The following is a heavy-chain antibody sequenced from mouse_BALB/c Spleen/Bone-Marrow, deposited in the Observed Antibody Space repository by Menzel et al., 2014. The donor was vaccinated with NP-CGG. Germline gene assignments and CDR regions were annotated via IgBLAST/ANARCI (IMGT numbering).Heavy chain of an antibody. CDR1: GYAFTNYL. J-gene: IGHJ2*01. CDR3: ARHYFDY. CDR2: INPGSGGT. Sequence: QVQLKQSGAERVRPGTSVKVSCKASGYAFTNYLIEWVKQRPGQGLEWIGVINPGSGGTNHNEKFKGKATLTADKSSSTAYMQLSSLTSDDSAVYFCARHYFDYWGQGTTLTVSS. V-gene: IGHV1-54*01.